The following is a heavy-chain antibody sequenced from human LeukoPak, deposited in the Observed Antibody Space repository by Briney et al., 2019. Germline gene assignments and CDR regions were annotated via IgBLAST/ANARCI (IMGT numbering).Heavy chain of an antibody. D-gene: IGHD6-6*01. J-gene: IGHJ5*02. CDR1: GGPISSYY. Sequence: SETLSLTRTVSGGPISSYYWSWIRQPPGKGLEWIGYIYYSGSTNYNPSLKSRVTISVDTSKNQFSLKLSSVTAADTAVYYRARGSSSIWFDPWGQGTLVTVSS. CDR3: ARGSSSIWFDP. V-gene: IGHV4-59*01. CDR2: IYYSGST.